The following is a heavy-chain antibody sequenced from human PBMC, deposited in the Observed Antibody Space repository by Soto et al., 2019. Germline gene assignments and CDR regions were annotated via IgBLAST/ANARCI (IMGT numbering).Heavy chain of an antibody. CDR1: GGSISSGDYY. Sequence: PLSLTCTVSGGSISSGDYYWSWIRQPPGKGLEWIGYIYYSGSTYYNPSLKSRVTISVDTSKNQFSLKLSSVTAADTAVYYCARDSVQSSGLDYWGQGTLVTVSS. CDR3: ARDSVQSSGLDY. D-gene: IGHD3-22*01. J-gene: IGHJ4*02. CDR2: IYYSGST. V-gene: IGHV4-30-4*01.